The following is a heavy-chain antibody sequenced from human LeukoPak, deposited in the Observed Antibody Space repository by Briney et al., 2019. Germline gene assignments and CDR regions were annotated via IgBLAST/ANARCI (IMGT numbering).Heavy chain of an antibody. V-gene: IGHV3-21*01. Sequence: GGTLRLSCAASGFTFSTYSINWVRQAPPKGLEWVSSISSSSSYIYYADSVKGRFTISRDNAKNALYLQMNSLRAEDTAVYYCARDMIVVVLSGMDVWGKGTTVTVSS. CDR2: ISSSSSYI. D-gene: IGHD2-2*01. J-gene: IGHJ6*04. CDR3: ARDMIVVVLSGMDV. CDR1: GFTFSTYS.